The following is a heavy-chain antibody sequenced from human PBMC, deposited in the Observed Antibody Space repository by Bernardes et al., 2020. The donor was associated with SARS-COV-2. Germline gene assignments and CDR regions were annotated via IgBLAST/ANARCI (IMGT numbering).Heavy chain of an antibody. J-gene: IGHJ6*02. CDR1: GFTFSSYW. V-gene: IGHV3-74*01. D-gene: IGHD6-13*01. CDR3: ARAPPYSSPHFYYGMDV. CDR2: INSDGSRT. Sequence: GGSLRLSCAASGFTFSSYWMHWVRQAPGKGLVWVSRINSDGSRTSYADSVKGRFTISRDNAKNTLYLQMNSLRAEDTALYYCARAPPYSSPHFYYGMDVWGQGTTVTVSS.